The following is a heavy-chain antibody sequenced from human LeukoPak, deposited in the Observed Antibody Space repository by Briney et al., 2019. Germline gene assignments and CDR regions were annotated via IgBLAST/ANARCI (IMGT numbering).Heavy chain of an antibody. CDR3: ARGYYDYVWGSYRPDY. CDR1: GYTFTSYD. J-gene: IGHJ4*02. Sequence: ASVSVSCKESGYTFTSYDISWVRQAPGQGLEWMGWISAYNGNTNYAQKLQGGVTITTDTATSTAYRELRSLRSDDTAVYYCARGYYDYVWGSYRPDYWGQGTLVTVS. D-gene: IGHD3-16*02. CDR2: ISAYNGNT. V-gene: IGHV1-18*01.